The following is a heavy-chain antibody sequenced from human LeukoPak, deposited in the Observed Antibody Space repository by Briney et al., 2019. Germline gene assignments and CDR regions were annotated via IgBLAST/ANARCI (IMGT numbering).Heavy chain of an antibody. D-gene: IGHD6-13*01. V-gene: IGHV4-34*01. CDR2: INHSGST. CDR1: GGSFSGYY. CDR3: ARQGSSWYYYYYGMDV. Sequence: SETLSLTCAVYGGSFSGYYWSWIRQPPGKGLEWIGEINHSGSTNYNPSLKSRVTISVDTSKNQFSLKLSSVTAADTAVYYCARQGSSWYYYYYGMDVWGQGTTVTVSS. J-gene: IGHJ6*02.